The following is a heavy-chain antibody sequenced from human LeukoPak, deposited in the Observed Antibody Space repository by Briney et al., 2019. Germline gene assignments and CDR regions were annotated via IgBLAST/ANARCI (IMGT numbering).Heavy chain of an antibody. V-gene: IGHV7-4-1*02. D-gene: IGHD2-21*02. J-gene: IGHJ1*01. CDR3: ARADIVVVTAQESDFQH. CDR2: INTNTGNP. Sequence: ASVKVSCKASGYTFTSYAMNWVRQAPGQGLEWMGWINTNTGNPTYAQGFTGRFVFSLDTSVSTAYLQISSLKAEDTAVYYCARADIVVVTAQESDFQHWGQGTLVTVSS. CDR1: GYTFTSYA.